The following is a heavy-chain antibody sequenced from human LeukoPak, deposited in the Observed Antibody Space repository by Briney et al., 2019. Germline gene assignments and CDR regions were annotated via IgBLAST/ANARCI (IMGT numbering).Heavy chain of an antibody. CDR1: GFTFSIYS. CDR2: ISSGSSTI. D-gene: IGHD1-26*01. Sequence: GGSLRLSCAASGFTFSIYSISWVRQAPGKGLEWVSFISSGSSTIYYADSVKGRFTISRDNAKNSLYLQMNSLRAEVTAVYYCARSQSGIYSNLDYWGQGTLVTASS. J-gene: IGHJ4*02. V-gene: IGHV3-48*01. CDR3: ARSQSGIYSNLDY.